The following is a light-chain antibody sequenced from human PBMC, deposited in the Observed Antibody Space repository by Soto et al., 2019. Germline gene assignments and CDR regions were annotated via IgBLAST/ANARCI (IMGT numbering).Light chain of an antibody. CDR2: AAS. CDR3: QQLNSYVFA. J-gene: IGKJ3*01. Sequence: DIQLTQSPSFLSASVGDRVTITCRASQDVSRYLAWYQQKPVKAPNLLIYAASTLRSGFPSRFSGSGSETEFTLTISSLQPEDFATYYCQQLNSYVFAFGPGTKVDIK. CDR1: QDVSRY. V-gene: IGKV1-9*01.